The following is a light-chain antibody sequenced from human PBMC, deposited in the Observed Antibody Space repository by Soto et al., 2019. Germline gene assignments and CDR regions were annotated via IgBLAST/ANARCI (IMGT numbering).Light chain of an antibody. Sequence: QSVLTQPASVSGSPGQSITISCTGTKYDIGAYNFVSWYQQHPGKAPKLMIYEVSNRPSGVSNRFSGSKSGSTASLTISELQTEDEADYHCSSYSSSSIHYVFGTGTKVTVL. CDR1: KYDIGAYNF. J-gene: IGLJ1*01. CDR3: SSYSSSSIHYV. CDR2: EVS. V-gene: IGLV2-14*01.